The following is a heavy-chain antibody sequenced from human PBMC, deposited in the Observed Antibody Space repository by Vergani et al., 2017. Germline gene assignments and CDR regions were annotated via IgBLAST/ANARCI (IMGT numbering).Heavy chain of an antibody. CDR1: GGTFSSYT. V-gene: IGHV1-69*02. CDR3: AGSGLDYNXFDP. J-gene: IGHJ5*02. D-gene: IGHD1-14*01. Sequence: QVQLVQSGAEVKKPGSSVKVSCKASGGTFSSYTISWVRQAPGQGLEWMGRIIPILGIANYAQKFQGRVTITADKSTSTAYMELSSLRSEDTAVYYCAGSGLDYNXFDPWGQGTLVTVSS. CDR2: IIPILGIA.